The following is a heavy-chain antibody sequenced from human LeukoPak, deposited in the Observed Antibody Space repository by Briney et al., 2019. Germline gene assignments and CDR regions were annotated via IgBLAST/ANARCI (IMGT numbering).Heavy chain of an antibody. CDR3: ARDRRGYSS. J-gene: IGHJ5*02. CDR2: ISYDGSNK. V-gene: IGHV3-30*03. D-gene: IGHD5-18*01. CDR1: GFTFTTYG. Sequence: SGGSLRLSCAASGFTFTTYGMHWVRQAPGKGLEWVAAISYDGSNKYYAGSVKGRFTISRDNAKNTLYLQMNSLRAEDTAVYYCARDRRGYSSWGQGTLVTVSS.